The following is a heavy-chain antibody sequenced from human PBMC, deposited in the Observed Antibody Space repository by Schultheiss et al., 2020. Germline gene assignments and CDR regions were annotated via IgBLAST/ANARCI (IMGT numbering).Heavy chain of an antibody. CDR3: ARHLDYLTIGGVFDY. J-gene: IGHJ4*02. D-gene: IGHD3-10*01. CDR2: INPNSGGT. CDR1: GGTFSSYA. Sequence: ASVKVSCKASGGTFSSYAISWVRQAPGQGLEWMGGINPNSGGTNYAQKFQGWVTMTRDTSISTAYMELSSLRSEDTAVYYCARHLDYLTIGGVFDYWGQGTLVTVSS. V-gene: IGHV1-2*04.